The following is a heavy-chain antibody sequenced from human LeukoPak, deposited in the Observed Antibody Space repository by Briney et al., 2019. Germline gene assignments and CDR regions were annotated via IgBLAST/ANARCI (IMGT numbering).Heavy chain of an antibody. J-gene: IGHJ4*02. CDR3: ARDSFGSSSYYFDY. CDR2: ISSSSSTI. Sequence: GGSLRLSCAASGFTFSTYSMNWVRQAPGKGLEWVSYISSSSSTIYYADSVKGRFTISRDNAKNSLYLQMNSLRAEDTAVYYCARDSFGSSSYYFDYWGQGTLVTVSS. V-gene: IGHV3-48*01. CDR1: GFTFSTYS. D-gene: IGHD6-13*01.